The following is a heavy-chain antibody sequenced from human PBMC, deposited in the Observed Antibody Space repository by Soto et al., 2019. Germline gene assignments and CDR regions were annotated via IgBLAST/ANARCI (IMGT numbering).Heavy chain of an antibody. J-gene: IGHJ3*02. V-gene: IGHV3-9*01. Sequence: GGSLRLSCAASGFTFDDYAMHWVRQAPGKGLEWVSGISWNSGSIGYADSVKGRFTISRDNAKNSLYLQMNSLRAEDTALYYCAKDISPLGPDAFDIWGQGTMVTVSS. CDR3: AKDISPLGPDAFDI. CDR2: ISWNSGSI. CDR1: GFTFDDYA.